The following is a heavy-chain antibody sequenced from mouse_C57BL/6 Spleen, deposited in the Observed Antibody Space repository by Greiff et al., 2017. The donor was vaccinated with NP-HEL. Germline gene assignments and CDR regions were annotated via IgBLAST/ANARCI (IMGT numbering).Heavy chain of an antibody. J-gene: IGHJ4*01. CDR1: GYTFTSYT. Sequence: QVQLKQSGAELARPGASVKMSCKASGYTFTSYTMHWVKQRPGQGLEWIGYINPSSGYTKYNQKFKDKATLTADKSSSTAYMQLSSLTSEDSAVYYCARGFLYSSRAMDYWGQGTSVTVSS. CDR2: INPSSGYT. V-gene: IGHV1-4*01. CDR3: ARGFLYSSRAMDY. D-gene: IGHD2-1*01.